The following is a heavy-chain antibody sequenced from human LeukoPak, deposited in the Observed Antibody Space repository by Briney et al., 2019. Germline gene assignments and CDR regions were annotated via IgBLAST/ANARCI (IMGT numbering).Heavy chain of an antibody. Sequence: ASVKVSCKASGYTFTSYYMHWVRQAPGQGLEWMGWIYPNSGGTNYAQKFQGRVTLTRDTSISTAYMDLNRLRSDDTAVYYCARVSINNWHVDWGQGTLVTVSS. CDR3: ARVSINNWHVD. D-gene: IGHD1-20*01. CDR2: IYPNSGGT. J-gene: IGHJ4*02. V-gene: IGHV1-2*02. CDR1: GYTFTSYY.